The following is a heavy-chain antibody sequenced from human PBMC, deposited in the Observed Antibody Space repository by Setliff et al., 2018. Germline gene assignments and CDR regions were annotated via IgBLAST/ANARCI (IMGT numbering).Heavy chain of an antibody. V-gene: IGHV3-48*03. CDR1: GFTFSNYE. CDR2: ISNSGGVK. J-gene: IGHJ4*02. CDR3: ARYGVGDRNWGRYYFDY. Sequence: LRLSCVASGFTFSNYEMNWVRQAPGKGLEWVSYISNSGGVKYYTDSVKGRFTFSRDNAKNSLYLQMNSLRAEDTAVYYCARYGVGDRNWGRYYFDYWGQGTLVTVSS. D-gene: IGHD7-27*01.